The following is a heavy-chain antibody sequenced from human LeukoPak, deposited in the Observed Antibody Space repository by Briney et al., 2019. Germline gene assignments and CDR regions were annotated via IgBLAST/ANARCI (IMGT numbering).Heavy chain of an antibody. D-gene: IGHD3-16*01. CDR1: GFTFSSSA. J-gene: IGHJ4*02. V-gene: IGHV3-23*01. Sequence: PGGSLRLSCAASGFTFSSSAMSWVRQAPGKGLEWVSAISNNGGYTYYADSVQGRFTISRDNSKSTLCLQMNSLRAEDTAVYYCAKDPDYVPTAIDYWGQGTLVTVSS. CDR2: ISNNGGYT. CDR3: AKDPDYVPTAIDY.